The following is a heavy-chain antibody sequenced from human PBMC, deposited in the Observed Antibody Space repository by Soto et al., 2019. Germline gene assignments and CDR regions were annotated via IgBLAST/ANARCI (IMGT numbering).Heavy chain of an antibody. Sequence: PGGSLRLSCAASGFTFSSYSMNWVRQAPGKGLEWVSYISSSSSTVYYADSVKGRFTISRDNAKNSLYLQMNSLRAEDTAVYYCARDLLLRYFDWFTPDAFDIWGQGTMVTVSS. CDR1: GFTFSSYS. CDR2: ISSSSSTV. J-gene: IGHJ3*02. V-gene: IGHV3-48*01. D-gene: IGHD3-9*01. CDR3: ARDLLLRYFDWFTPDAFDI.